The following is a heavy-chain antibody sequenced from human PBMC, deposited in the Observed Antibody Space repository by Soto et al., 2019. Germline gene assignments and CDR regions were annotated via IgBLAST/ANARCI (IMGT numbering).Heavy chain of an antibody. V-gene: IGHV4-61*01. CDR3: ARMANLGWSWYFDY. Sequence: QVQLQESGPGLAKPSETLSLTCSVSGDSVNSGSFYWSWIRQPPRKGLEWIGDIYYGGSTKDNPPLKSRVTISVHTSKNQFSLSLNSVTAADTAVYFCARMANLGWSWYFDYWGQGILVTVSS. CDR2: IYYGGST. CDR1: GDSVNSGSFY. J-gene: IGHJ4*02. D-gene: IGHD5-12*01.